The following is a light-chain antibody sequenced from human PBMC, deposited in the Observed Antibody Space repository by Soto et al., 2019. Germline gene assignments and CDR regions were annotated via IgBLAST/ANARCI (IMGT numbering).Light chain of an antibody. Sequence: DVVMTQSPLSLPVTPGEPASISCRSSQSLLHSNGYSYLDWYLQKPGQSPQLLIYLGSNRASGVPDRFSGSGSGTDFTLKISRVEAEDVGIYYCMQVLQSPPTFGQGTKVEIK. CDR3: MQVLQSPPT. V-gene: IGKV2-28*01. CDR2: LGS. J-gene: IGKJ1*01. CDR1: QSLLHSNGYSY.